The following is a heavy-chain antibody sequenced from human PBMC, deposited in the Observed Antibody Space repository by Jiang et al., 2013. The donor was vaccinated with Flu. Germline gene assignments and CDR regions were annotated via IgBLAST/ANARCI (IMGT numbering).Heavy chain of an antibody. Sequence: TVSGGSISDSSFYWVWVRQTPGKGLEWIGNIYYTGKTYYNPSLKSQVTMSVDTSKNQFSLKVTSVTAADAAVYFCARPGYGDADRLYYYAMDVWGQGTTVTVSS. V-gene: IGHV4-39*01. CDR2: IYYTGKT. CDR3: ARPGYGDADRLYYYAMDV. CDR1: GGSISDSSFY. J-gene: IGHJ6*02. D-gene: IGHD4-17*01.